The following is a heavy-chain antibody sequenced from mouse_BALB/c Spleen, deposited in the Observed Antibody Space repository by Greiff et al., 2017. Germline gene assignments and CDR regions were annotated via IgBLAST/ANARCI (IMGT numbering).Heavy chain of an antibody. CDR2: ISYSGST. Sequence: EVQRVESGPGLVKPSQSLSLTCTVTGYSITSDYAWNWIRQFPGNKLEWMGYISYSGSTSYNPSLKSRISITRDTSKNQFFLQLNSVTTEDTATYYCAREDYGSSYLAWFAYWGQGTLVTVSA. CDR3: AREDYGSSYLAWFAY. V-gene: IGHV3-2*02. J-gene: IGHJ3*01. CDR1: GYSITSDYA. D-gene: IGHD1-1*01.